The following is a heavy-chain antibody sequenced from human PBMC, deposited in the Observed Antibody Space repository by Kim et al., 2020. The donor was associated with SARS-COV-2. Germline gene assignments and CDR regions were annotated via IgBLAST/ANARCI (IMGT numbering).Heavy chain of an antibody. J-gene: IGHJ4*02. CDR2: IYYSGST. V-gene: IGHV4-39*01. D-gene: IGHD2-15*01. CDR3: ARLGYCSGGSCWDFDY. Sequence: SETLSLTCTVSGGSISSSSYYWGWIRQPPGKGLEWIGSIYYSGSTYYNPSLKSRVTISVDTSKNQFSLKLSSVTAADTAVYYCARLGYCSGGSCWDFDYWGQGTLVTVSS. CDR1: GGSISSSSYY.